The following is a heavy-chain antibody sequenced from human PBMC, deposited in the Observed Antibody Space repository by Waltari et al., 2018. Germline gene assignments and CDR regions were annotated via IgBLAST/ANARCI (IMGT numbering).Heavy chain of an antibody. Sequence: QVQLQESGPGLVKPSATLSLTCTVSGGSISSYYWSWIRQPPGKGLEWIGYIYYSGSTNYNPSLKSRVTISVDTSKNQFSLKLSSVTAADTAVYYCARDLQYFQHWGQGTLVTVSS. CDR2: IYYSGST. CDR1: GGSISSYY. V-gene: IGHV4-59*01. CDR3: ARDLQYFQH. J-gene: IGHJ1*01.